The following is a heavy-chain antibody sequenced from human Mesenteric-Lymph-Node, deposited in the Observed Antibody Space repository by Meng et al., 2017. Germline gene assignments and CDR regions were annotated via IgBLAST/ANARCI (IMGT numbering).Heavy chain of an antibody. V-gene: IGHV3-9*01. J-gene: IGHJ6*02. CDR2: ISWNSGSI. Sequence: GGSLRLSCAASGFTFDDYAMHWVRQAPGKGLEWVSGISWNSGSIGYADSVKGRFTISRDNAKNSLYLQMNSLRAEDTALYYCAKDIRDCSSTSCYAWPIYYYYGMDVWGQGTTVTVSS. D-gene: IGHD2-2*01. CDR1: GFTFDDYA. CDR3: AKDIRDCSSTSCYAWPIYYYYGMDV.